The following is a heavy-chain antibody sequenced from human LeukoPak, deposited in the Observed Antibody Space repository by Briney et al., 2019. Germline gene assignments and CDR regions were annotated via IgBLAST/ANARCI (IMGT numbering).Heavy chain of an antibody. CDR1: GYSFTSYW. Sequence: GESLKISCKGSGYSFTSYWIGWERQMPGKGLEWMGIIYPGDSDTRYSPSFQGQVTISADKSISTAYLQWSSLKASDTAMYYCARHSRERATFYYYYYGMGVWGQGTTVTVSS. CDR3: ARHSRERATFYYYYYGMGV. CDR2: IYPGDSDT. J-gene: IGHJ6*02. V-gene: IGHV5-51*01. D-gene: IGHD1-26*01.